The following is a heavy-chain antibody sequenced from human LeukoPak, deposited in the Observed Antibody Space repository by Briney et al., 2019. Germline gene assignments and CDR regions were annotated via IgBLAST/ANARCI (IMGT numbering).Heavy chain of an antibody. J-gene: IGHJ4*02. D-gene: IGHD5-18*01. CDR2: ISDSGRST. V-gene: IGHV3-23*01. CDR1: GFTVSSSY. CDR3: AKRDTSRQHYFDY. Sequence: GGSLRLSCAASGFTVSSSYMSWVRQAPGKGLEWVSVISDSGRSTLYADSVKGRFTISRDNSKHSLILQMNSLRAEDTAMYYCAKRDTSRQHYFDYWGQGTLVTVSS.